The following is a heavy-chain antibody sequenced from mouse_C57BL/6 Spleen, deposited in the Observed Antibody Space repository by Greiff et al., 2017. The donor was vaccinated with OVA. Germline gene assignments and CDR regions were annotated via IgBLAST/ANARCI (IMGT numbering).Heavy chain of an antibody. D-gene: IGHD1-1*01. CDR1: GYSFTGYY. J-gene: IGHJ4*01. CDR2: INPSTGGT. V-gene: IGHV1-42*01. CDR3: ARRGVISYAMDY. Sequence: VQLKESGPELVKPGASVKISCKASGYSFTGYYMNWVKQSPEKSLEWIGEINPSTGGTTYNQKFKAKATLTVDKSSSTAYMQLKSLTSEDSAVYYCARRGVISYAMDYWGQGTSVTVSS.